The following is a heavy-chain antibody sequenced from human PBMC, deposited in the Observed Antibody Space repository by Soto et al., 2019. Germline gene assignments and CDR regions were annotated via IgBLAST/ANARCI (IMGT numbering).Heavy chain of an antibody. CDR3: NRGSEYDFWSGYL. Sequence: QERLVQSGAEVRKPGSSVKVSCKVTGGTSTRYAINWVRQAPGQGLEWMGGIVPMFGTSKYAQKCQGRVTITADTSTNIAYMELISLRSEDTAVYYCNRGSEYDFWSGYLWGQGTLVSVSS. CDR2: IVPMFGTS. CDR1: GGTSTRYA. D-gene: IGHD3-3*01. J-gene: IGHJ4*02. V-gene: IGHV1-69*06.